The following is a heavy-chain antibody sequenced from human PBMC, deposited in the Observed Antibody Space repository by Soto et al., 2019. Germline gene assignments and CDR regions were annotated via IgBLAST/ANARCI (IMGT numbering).Heavy chain of an antibody. J-gene: IGHJ6*02. CDR3: ARDAGRSTIFGLVTCVDI. V-gene: IGHV1-2*04. CDR1: GYTFTGYY. D-gene: IGHD3-3*01. Sequence: ASVKVSYKATGYTFTGYYIHWVRQAPGQGLEWMGWINPNSGGTNYAQKFQGWVTMTRDTSISTAYMELSRLRSDDTAVYYCARDAGRSTIFGLVTCVDIWGQGTTVIVSS. CDR2: INPNSGGT.